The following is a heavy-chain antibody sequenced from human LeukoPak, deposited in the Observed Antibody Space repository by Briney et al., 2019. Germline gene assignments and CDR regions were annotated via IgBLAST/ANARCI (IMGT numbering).Heavy chain of an antibody. CDR2: ISAYNGNT. D-gene: IGHD4-17*01. CDR3: ARGGLYGDYDNWFDP. CDR1: GYTFTSYG. V-gene: IGHV1-18*01. J-gene: IGHJ5*02. Sequence: ASVKVSCKASGYTFTSYGISWVRQAPGPGREGMGWISAYNGNTNYAQKLQGRVTMTTDTYTSTAYMELRSLRSDDTDVYYCARGGLYGDYDNWFDPWGQGTLVTVSS.